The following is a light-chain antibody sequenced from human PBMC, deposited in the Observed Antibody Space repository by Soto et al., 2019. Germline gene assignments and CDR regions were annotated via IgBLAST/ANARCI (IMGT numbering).Light chain of an antibody. CDR3: QHYNYDSYT. CDR1: QSVSGW. V-gene: IGKV1-5*03. CDR2: QAS. J-gene: IGKJ2*01. Sequence: DIQMTQSPSTLSASVGDRVAITCRASQSVSGWLAWYQQKPGKVPKLLIYQASTLEDGVPSRFSGSGSGTEFTLTISSLQPDDSATYYCQHYNYDSYTFGQGTNLEIK.